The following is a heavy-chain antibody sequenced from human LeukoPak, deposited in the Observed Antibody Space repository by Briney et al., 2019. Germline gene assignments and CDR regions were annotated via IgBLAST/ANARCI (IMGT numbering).Heavy chain of an antibody. D-gene: IGHD3-3*01. CDR2: ISGSGGTT. J-gene: IGHJ4*02. CDR1: GFTFSSYA. CDR3: AKATIFGVVDYFDY. V-gene: IGHV3-23*01. Sequence: GGSLRLSCAASGFTFSSYAMTWVRQAPGKGLEWVSTISGSGGTTYYADSVKGRFTISRDNSKNTLYLQMNSLRAEYTAVYYCAKATIFGVVDYFDYWGQGTLVTVSS.